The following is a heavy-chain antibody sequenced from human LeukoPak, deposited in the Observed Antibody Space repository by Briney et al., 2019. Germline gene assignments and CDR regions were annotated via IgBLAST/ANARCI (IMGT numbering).Heavy chain of an antibody. CDR1: GYTFTSYG. CDR3: ARDSGITMDPHNDY. CDR2: ISAYNGNT. J-gene: IGHJ4*02. D-gene: IGHD3-10*01. Sequence: VASVKVSCKASGYTFTSYGISWVRQAPGQGLEWMGWISAYNGNTNYAQKFQGRVTITRDTSASTAYMELSSLRSEDTAVYYCARDSGITMDPHNDYWGQGTLVTVSS. V-gene: IGHV1-18*01.